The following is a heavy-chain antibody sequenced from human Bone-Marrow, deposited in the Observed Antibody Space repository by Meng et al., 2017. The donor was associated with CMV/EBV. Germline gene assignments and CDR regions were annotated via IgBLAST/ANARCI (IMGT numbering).Heavy chain of an antibody. CDR3: ARHKYGDEYFLDY. CDR1: GFNSSTYW. D-gene: IGHD4-17*01. CDR2: ISYDGSTK. Sequence: GESLKISCAASGFNSSTYWMSWVRQAPGKGLEWVAVISYDGSTKYFADSVKGRFTIYRDNYRDTLFLQMNSLTTEDTGLYYCARHKYGDEYFLDYWGQGTRVTVSS. V-gene: IGHV3-30*01. J-gene: IGHJ4*02.